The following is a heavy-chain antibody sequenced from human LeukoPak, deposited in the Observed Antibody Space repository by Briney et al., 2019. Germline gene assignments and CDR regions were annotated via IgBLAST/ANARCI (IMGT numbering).Heavy chain of an antibody. CDR2: IIPIFGTA. CDR1: GGTFSSYA. Sequence: ASVKVSCKASGGTFSSYATSWVRQAPGQGLEWMGGIIPIFGTANYAQKFQGRVTITADESTSTAYMELSSLRSEDTAVYYCARDHRDLYYFDYWGQGTLVTVSS. J-gene: IGHJ4*02. D-gene: IGHD1-14*01. V-gene: IGHV1-69*01. CDR3: ARDHRDLYYFDY.